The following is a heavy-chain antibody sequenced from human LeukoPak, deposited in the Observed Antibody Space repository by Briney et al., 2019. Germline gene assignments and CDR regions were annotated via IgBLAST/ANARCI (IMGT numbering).Heavy chain of an antibody. CDR1: GGTLSSYA. D-gene: IGHD3-10*01. CDR2: IIPIFGTA. V-gene: IGHV1-69*05. CDR3: AREVRGVIITSVAFVY. Sequence: ASVKVSCKASGGTLSSYAISWLRQAPGQGLEWMGRIIPIFGTANYAQKFQGRVTITTDESTSTAYMELSSLRSEATAVYYCAREVRGVIITSVAFVYWGQGTLVTVSS. J-gene: IGHJ4*02.